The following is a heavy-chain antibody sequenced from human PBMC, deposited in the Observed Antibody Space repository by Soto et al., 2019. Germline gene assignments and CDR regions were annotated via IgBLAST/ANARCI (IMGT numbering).Heavy chain of an antibody. V-gene: IGHV4-30-4*01. CDR3: ARAHGTC. J-gene: IGHJ4*02. CDR2: VYYSGTT. Sequence: QVQLQESGPGLVKPSQTLSLTCTVSGDSISSGDYYWSWIRQPPGKGLEWIGYVYYSGTTYYNPSLNSRVTISLDTYKHQFSLNLSSVTAADPGVYYCARAHGTCWGQGILVTVSS. CDR1: GDSISSGDYY.